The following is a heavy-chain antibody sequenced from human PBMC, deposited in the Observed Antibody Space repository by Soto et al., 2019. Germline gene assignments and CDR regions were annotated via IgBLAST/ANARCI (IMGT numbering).Heavy chain of an antibody. V-gene: IGHV3-64*01. CDR1: GFTFSSYA. Sequence: EVQLVESGGGLVQPGGSLRLSCAASGFTFSSYAMHWVRQAPGKGLDYGSVITSNGGNTDYASSVKGRFTISRDNSKNTLYLQMGSLRAEDMAVYYCARRIPFGYGMDVWGQGTTVTVSS. CDR2: ITSNGGNT. J-gene: IGHJ6*02. D-gene: IGHD2-21*01. CDR3: ARRIPFGYGMDV.